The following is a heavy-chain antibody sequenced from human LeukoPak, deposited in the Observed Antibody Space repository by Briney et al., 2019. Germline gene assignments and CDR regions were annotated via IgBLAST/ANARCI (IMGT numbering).Heavy chain of an antibody. J-gene: IGHJ4*02. Sequence: PGRSLRLSCAASGFTFSSYAMHWVRQAPGKGLEWVAVISYDGSNKYYADSVKGRFTISRDNSKNTLYLQIHSLRAEDTAIYYCARDRYCSGANCYSHFDCWGQGILVTVSS. D-gene: IGHD2-15*01. V-gene: IGHV3-30*04. CDR3: ARDRYCSGANCYSHFDC. CDR2: ISYDGSNK. CDR1: GFTFSSYA.